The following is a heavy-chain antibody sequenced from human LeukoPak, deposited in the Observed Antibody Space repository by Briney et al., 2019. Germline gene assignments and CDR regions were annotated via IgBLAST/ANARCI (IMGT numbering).Heavy chain of an antibody. J-gene: IGHJ4*02. CDR3: ARGDDGAY. CDR2: ISSGSSPK. D-gene: IGHD3-16*01. V-gene: IGHV3-48*04. Sequence: GGSLRLSCAASGFTFDIYGKNWIRQAPGKGLEWVSHISSGSSPKYYADSVRGRFTTSRDNAKKSLYLQMNSLRVEDTAVYYCARGDDGAYWGQGTLVTVSS. CDR1: GFTFDIYG.